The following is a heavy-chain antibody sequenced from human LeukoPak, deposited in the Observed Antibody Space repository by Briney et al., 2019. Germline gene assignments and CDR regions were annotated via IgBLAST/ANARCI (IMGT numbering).Heavy chain of an antibody. V-gene: IGHV4-34*01. CDR3: ARRVSSSWYYFDY. CDR2: INHSGST. Sequence: SETQSLTCAVYGGSSSGYYWSWIRQPPGKGLEWIGEINHSGSTNYNPSLKSRVTISVDTSKNQFSLKLSSVTAADTAVYYCARRVSSSWYYFDYWGQGTLVTVSS. D-gene: IGHD6-13*01. J-gene: IGHJ4*02. CDR1: GGSSSGYY.